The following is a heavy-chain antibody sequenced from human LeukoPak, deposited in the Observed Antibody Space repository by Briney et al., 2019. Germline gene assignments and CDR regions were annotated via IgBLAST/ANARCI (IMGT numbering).Heavy chain of an antibody. CDR3: ARELAVAGTNYYYGMDV. D-gene: IGHD6-19*01. V-gene: IGHV3-23*01. J-gene: IGHJ6*02. CDR2: ISSGGGTT. Sequence: GGSLRLSCAASGFTFSSYAMSWVRQAPGKGVEWVSAISSGGGTTYYADSAKGRFTISRDNSKNTLYLQMNSLRAEDTAVYYCARELAVAGTNYYYGMDVWGQGTTVTVSS. CDR1: GFTFSSYA.